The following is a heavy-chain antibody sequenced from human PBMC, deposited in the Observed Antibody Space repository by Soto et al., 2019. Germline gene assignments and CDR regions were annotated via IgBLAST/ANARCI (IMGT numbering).Heavy chain of an antibody. V-gene: IGHV6-1*01. CDR3: ARDLAQPWAHGGDYYYYYGMDV. Sequence: PSQTLSLTCAISGDSVSSNSAAWNWIRQSPSRGLEWLGRTYYRSKWYNDYAVSVKSRITINPDTSKNQFSLQLNSVTPEDTAVYYCARDLAQPWAHGGDYYYYYGMDVWGQGTTVTVSS. D-gene: IGHD2-15*01. J-gene: IGHJ6*02. CDR1: GDSVSSNSAA. CDR2: TYYRSKWYN.